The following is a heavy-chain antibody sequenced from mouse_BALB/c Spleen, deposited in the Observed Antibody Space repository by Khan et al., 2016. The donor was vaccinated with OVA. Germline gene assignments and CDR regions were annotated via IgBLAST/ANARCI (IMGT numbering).Heavy chain of an antibody. J-gene: IGHJ2*01. CDR3: ARKNGSDFVY. CDR2: INPHIGET. Sequence: VRLKQSGPELVKPGASVKISCKASGYSFTGYFMNWVMQSHGKSLEWIGRINPHIGETLYNQKFKGKATLTVDESSSTAHMELRSLASEDSAVYYCARKNGSDFVYWGQGTTLTVSS. CDR1: GYSFTGYF. V-gene: IGHV1-20*02. D-gene: IGHD1-1*01.